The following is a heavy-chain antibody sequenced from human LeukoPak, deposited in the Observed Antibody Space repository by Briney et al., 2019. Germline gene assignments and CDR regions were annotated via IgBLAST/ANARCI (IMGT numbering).Heavy chain of an antibody. CDR1: GFTFSSYG. CDR2: IRYDGSNK. J-gene: IGHJ5*02. V-gene: IGHV3-30*02. CDR3: AKEVAARGRPLFEP. Sequence: GGSLRLSCAASGFTFSSYGMHWVRQAPGKGLEWVAFIRYDGSNKYYADSVKGRFTISRDNSKNTLYLQMNSLRVEDTALYYCAKEVAARGRPLFEPWGQGTLVTVAS. D-gene: IGHD6-6*01.